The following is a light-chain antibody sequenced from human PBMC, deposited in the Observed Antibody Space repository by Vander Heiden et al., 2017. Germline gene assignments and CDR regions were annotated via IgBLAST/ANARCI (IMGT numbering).Light chain of an antibody. CDR2: GNS. Sequence: QSALTQPPAVSGAPGQRVIISGTGCRSKFEPGYDFNCYQQLPGTAPKVLIYGNSNRPSGVPNRFSGSKSGTSASLAITGLQAEDEADYYCQSYDSSLSGSVFGGGTKLTVL. J-gene: IGLJ3*02. V-gene: IGLV1-40*01. CDR3: QSYDSSLSGSV. CDR1: RSKFEPGYD.